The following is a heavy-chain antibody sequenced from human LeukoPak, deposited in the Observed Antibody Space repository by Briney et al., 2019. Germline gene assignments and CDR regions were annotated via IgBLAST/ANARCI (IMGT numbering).Heavy chain of an antibody. CDR3: ARGGKYYDFWSGLLLAAFDI. D-gene: IGHD3-3*01. CDR2: MNPNSGNT. J-gene: IGHJ3*02. V-gene: IGHV1-8*01. CDR1: GYTFTSYD. Sequence: ASVKVSCKASGYTFTSYDINWVRQATGQGLEWMGWMNPNSGNTGYAQKFQGRGTMTRNTSISTAYMELSSLRSEDTAVYYCARGGKYYDFWSGLLLAAFDIWVQGTMVTVSS.